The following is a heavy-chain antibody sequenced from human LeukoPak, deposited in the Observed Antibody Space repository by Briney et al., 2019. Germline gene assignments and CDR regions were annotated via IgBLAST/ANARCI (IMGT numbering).Heavy chain of an antibody. V-gene: IGHV3-48*01. CDR3: VRDHLFAFDI. Sequence: GGSLRLSCAASGFTFSSYTMNWVRQAPGKGLEWLSFITLSGTTYYSESVKGRFTISRDNARNSLYLQMNSLRADDTALYYCVRDHLFAFDICGQGTMVTVSS. D-gene: IGHD3-10*01. CDR1: GFTFSSYT. CDR2: ITLSGTT. J-gene: IGHJ3*02.